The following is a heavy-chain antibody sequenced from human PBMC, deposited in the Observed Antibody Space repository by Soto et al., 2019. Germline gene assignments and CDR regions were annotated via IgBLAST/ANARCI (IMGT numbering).Heavy chain of an antibody. CDR3: AKTGYYDSSGYPDY. CDR2: ISGSGGST. V-gene: IGHV3-23*01. J-gene: IGHJ4*02. CDR1: GFTFSSYA. D-gene: IGHD3-22*01. Sequence: PGGSLRLSCAASGFTFSSYAMSWVRQAPGKGLEWVSAISGSGGSTYYADSVKGRFTISRDNSKNTLYLQMNSLRAEDTAAYYCAKTGYYDSSGYPDYWGQGTLVTVSS.